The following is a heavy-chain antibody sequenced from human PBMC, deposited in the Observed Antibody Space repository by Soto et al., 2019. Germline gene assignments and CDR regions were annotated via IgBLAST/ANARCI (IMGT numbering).Heavy chain of an antibody. J-gene: IGHJ6*03. V-gene: IGHV1-18*01. CDR1: GYTFTSYG. CDR3: ARETPITMVRGVPLGDYYYYMDV. Sequence: RASVKVSCKASGYTFTSYGISWVRQAPGQGLEWMGWISAYNGNTNYAQKLQGRVTMTTDTSTSTAYMELRSLRSDDTAVYYCARETPITMVRGVPLGDYYYYMDVWGKGTTVTVSS. CDR2: ISAYNGNT. D-gene: IGHD3-10*01.